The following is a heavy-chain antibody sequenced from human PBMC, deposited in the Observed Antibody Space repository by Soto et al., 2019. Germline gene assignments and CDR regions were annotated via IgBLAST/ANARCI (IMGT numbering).Heavy chain of an antibody. V-gene: IGHV4-39*01. CDR1: GDSITNSNYY. Sequence: SETLSLTCTVSGDSITNSNYYWGWFRQPPGKGLEWIASIYFNGRTYHNPSLKSRVTLSLDASKNQFSLKLISVTAADTAVYYCARSLMDVWGKGTTVTVSS. J-gene: IGHJ6*03. CDR2: IYFNGRT. CDR3: ARSLMDV.